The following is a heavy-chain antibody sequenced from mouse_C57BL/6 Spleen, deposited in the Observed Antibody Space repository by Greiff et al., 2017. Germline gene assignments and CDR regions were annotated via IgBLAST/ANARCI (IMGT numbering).Heavy chain of an antibody. J-gene: IGHJ1*03. Sequence: VHLQQPGAELVKPGASVKMSCKASGYTFTSYWITWVKQRPGQGLEWIGDIYPGSGSTNYNEKFKSKATLTVDTSSSTAYMQLSSLTSEDSAVYYCARSDGYSLGDFDVWGTGTTVTVSS. D-gene: IGHD2-3*01. V-gene: IGHV1-55*01. CDR1: GYTFTSYW. CDR3: ARSDGYSLGDFDV. CDR2: IYPGSGST.